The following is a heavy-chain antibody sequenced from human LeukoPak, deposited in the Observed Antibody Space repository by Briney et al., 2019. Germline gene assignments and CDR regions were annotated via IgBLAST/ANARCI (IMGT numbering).Heavy chain of an antibody. V-gene: IGHV1-2*02. CDR2: INPNSGGT. CDR3: ARDESRDGYNHGGWYFDL. Sequence: ASVKVSCKASGYTFTGYYMHWVRQAPGQGLEWMGWINPNSGGTNYAQKFQGRVTMTRDTSISTVYMELSSLRSEDTAVYYCARDESRDGYNHGGWYFDLWGRGTLVTVSS. J-gene: IGHJ2*01. CDR1: GYTFTGYY. D-gene: IGHD5-24*01.